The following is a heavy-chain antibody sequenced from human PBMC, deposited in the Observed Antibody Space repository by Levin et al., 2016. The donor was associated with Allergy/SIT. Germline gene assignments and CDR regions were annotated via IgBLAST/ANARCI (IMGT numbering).Heavy chain of an antibody. V-gene: IGHV3-30*18. CDR3: AKANSYCSSTTCYGGGYYHYGMEV. D-gene: IGHD2-2*01. CDR1: GFAFSNYG. J-gene: IGHJ6*02. CDR2: ISYDGSNK. Sequence: GESLKISCAASGFAFSNYGMHWVRQAPGKGLEWVAVISYDGSNKYYADSVKGRFTISRDNSKSTQYLQMNSLRPEDTALYYCAKANSYCSSTTCYGGGYYHYGMEVWGQGTTVTVSS.